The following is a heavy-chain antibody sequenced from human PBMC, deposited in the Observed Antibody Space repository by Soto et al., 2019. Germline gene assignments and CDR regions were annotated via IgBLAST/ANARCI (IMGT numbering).Heavy chain of an antibody. D-gene: IGHD3-10*01. J-gene: IGHJ2*01. CDR2: IYWDDDK. V-gene: IGHV2-5*02. CDR1: GFSLSTSGVG. CDR3: AHNRLGSGSYSWYFDL. Sequence: QITLKESGPTLVKPTQTLTLTFTFSGFSLSTSGVGVGWIRQPPGKALEWLALIYWDDDKRYSPSLKSRLTSTKDTSKNQVVLTMTNMDPVDTATYYCAHNRLGSGSYSWYFDLWGRGTLVTVSS.